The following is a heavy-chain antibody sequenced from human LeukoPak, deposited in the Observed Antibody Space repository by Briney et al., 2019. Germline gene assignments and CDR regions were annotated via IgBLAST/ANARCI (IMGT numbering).Heavy chain of an antibody. Sequence: SETLSLTCTVSGGSISSSSYYWGWIRQPPGKGLEWIGSIYYSGSTYYNPSLKSRVTISVDTSKNQFSLKLSSVTAADTAVYYCDGSGSYYHLSTFDYWGQGTLVTVSS. CDR2: IYYSGST. D-gene: IGHD3-10*01. CDR3: DGSGSYYHLSTFDY. J-gene: IGHJ4*02. V-gene: IGHV4-39*01. CDR1: GGSISSSSYY.